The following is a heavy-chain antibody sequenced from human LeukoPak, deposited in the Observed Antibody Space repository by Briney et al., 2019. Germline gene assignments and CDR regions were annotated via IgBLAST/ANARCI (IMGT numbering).Heavy chain of an antibody. D-gene: IGHD3-10*01. CDR2: ISYDGSNK. J-gene: IGHJ5*02. V-gene: IGHV3-30*04. CDR1: GFTFSSYA. Sequence: GRSPRLSCAASGFTFSSYAMHWVRQAPGKGLEWVAVISYDGSNKYYADSVKGRFTISRDNSKNTLYLQMNSLRAEDTAVYYCARDRHYYGSGSENWFDPWGQGTLVTVSS. CDR3: ARDRHYYGSGSENWFDP.